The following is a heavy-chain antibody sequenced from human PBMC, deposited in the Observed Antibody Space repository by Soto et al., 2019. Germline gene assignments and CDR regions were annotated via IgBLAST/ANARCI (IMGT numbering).Heavy chain of an antibody. Sequence: QVTLKESGPVLVKPTETLTLTCTVSGFSLSNARMGVSWIRQPPGKALEWLAHIFSNDEKSYSTSLKSRLTISKDTSKSQVDLTMTNMDPVDTATYYCARIVDMSGGWYFAFDIWGQGTMVTVSS. CDR1: GFSLSNARMG. J-gene: IGHJ3*02. CDR3: ARIVDMSGGWYFAFDI. CDR2: IFSNDEK. D-gene: IGHD6-19*01. V-gene: IGHV2-26*01.